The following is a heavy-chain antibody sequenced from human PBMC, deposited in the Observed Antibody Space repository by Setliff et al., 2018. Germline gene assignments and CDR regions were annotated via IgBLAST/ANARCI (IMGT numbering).Heavy chain of an antibody. D-gene: IGHD3-9*01. CDR2: IYYSGST. CDR3: ARAPNDLGGDWLYNNYFDY. J-gene: IGHJ4*01. CDR1: GDSISNSSYY. V-gene: IGHV4-39*01. Sequence: SETLSLTCTVSGDSISNSSYYWGWIRQPPGKGLEWIGSIYYSGSTYYNPSLKSRVTIAXXXXXXXXXXXXXXXXXXXXAVYYCARAPNDLGGDWLYNNYFDYWGHGTLVTVSS.